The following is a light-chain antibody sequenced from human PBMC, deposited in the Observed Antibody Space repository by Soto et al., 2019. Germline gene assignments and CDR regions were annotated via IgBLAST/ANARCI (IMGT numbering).Light chain of an antibody. CDR1: QRGFSSY. V-gene: IGKV3-20*01. CDR3: QQYGNSPWA. J-gene: IGKJ1*01. Sequence: EIVLTQSPGTLSLSPGERATLSCRASQRGFSSYLAWYQQTPGQAPRLLVYGASSRATGIPDRFSRSGSGTDCTLTISRLETEDFAVDFCQQYGNSPWAFGQGTKV. CDR2: GAS.